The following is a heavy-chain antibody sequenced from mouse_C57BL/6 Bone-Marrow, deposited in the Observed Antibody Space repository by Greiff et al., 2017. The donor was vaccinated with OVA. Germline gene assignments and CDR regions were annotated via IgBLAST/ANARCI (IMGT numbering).Heavy chain of an antibody. D-gene: IGHD2-5*01. CDR3: ARSGNRGYSNPGFAY. CDR2: INPSNGGT. Sequence: QVQLQQPGTELVKPGASVKLSCKASGYTFTSYWMHWVKQRPGQGLEWIGNINPSNGGTNYNEKFKSKATLTVDKSSSTAYMQLSRLTSEDSAVYYCARSGNRGYSNPGFAYWGQGTLVTVSA. V-gene: IGHV1-53*01. J-gene: IGHJ3*01. CDR1: GYTFTSYW.